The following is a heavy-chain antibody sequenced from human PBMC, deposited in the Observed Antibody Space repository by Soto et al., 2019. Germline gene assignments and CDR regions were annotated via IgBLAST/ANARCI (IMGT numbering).Heavy chain of an antibody. CDR3: ARSRTSDTSNYYYYFDY. V-gene: IGHV4-31*03. J-gene: IGHJ4*02. CDR2: IYSSGST. Sequence: YITCTVSGGCVRSGVYDWSWIHQHPGKGLEWTGYIYSSGSTYYNPSLKSRVTMSVDTSKNQFSLKLTSVTAADTAVYYCARSRTSDTSNYYYYFDYWGQGALVNVSA. CDR1: GGCVRSGVYD. D-gene: IGHD3-22*01.